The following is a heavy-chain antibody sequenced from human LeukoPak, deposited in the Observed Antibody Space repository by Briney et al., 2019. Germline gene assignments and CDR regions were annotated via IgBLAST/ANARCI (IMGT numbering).Heavy chain of an antibody. CDR3: AKQLGYCSDGSCYFPY. V-gene: IGHV3-23*01. CDR2: ISNNGGYT. Sequence: GGSLRLSCAASGFTFSSSAMSWVRQAPGKGLEWVSAISNNGGYTYYADSVQSRFTISRDNSKSTLCLQMNSLRAEDTAVYYCAKQLGYCSDGSCYFPYWGRGTLVTVSS. J-gene: IGHJ4*02. CDR1: GFTFSSSA. D-gene: IGHD2-15*01.